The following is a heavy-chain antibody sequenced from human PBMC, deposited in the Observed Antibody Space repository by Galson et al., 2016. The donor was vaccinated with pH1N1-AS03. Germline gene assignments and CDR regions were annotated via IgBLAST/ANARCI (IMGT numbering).Heavy chain of an antibody. CDR3: VKSGTYSSSRGWFDS. CDR1: RFTFNGYA. D-gene: IGHD6-13*01. CDR2: ISWNSGNI. V-gene: IGHV3-9*01. Sequence: SLRLSCAASRFTFNGYAMHWVRQAPGKGLEWVSSISWNSGNIDYADSVKGRFTLSRDDAKNSLFLQMNGLRTEDTAFYYCVKSGTYSSSRGWFDSWGQGTLVTVSS. J-gene: IGHJ5*01.